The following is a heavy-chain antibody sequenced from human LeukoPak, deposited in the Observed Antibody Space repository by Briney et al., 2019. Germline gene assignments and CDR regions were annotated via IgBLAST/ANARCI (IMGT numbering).Heavy chain of an antibody. Sequence: ASVKVSCKASGYTFTSYGISWVRQVPGQGLEWMGWISAYNGNTNYAQKLQGRVTMTTDTSTSTAYMELRSLRSDDTAVYYCARVYSKLWFGELLYFDYWGQGTLVTVSS. CDR3: ARVYSKLWFGELLYFDY. CDR2: ISAYNGNT. D-gene: IGHD3-10*01. V-gene: IGHV1-18*01. CDR1: GYTFTSYG. J-gene: IGHJ4*02.